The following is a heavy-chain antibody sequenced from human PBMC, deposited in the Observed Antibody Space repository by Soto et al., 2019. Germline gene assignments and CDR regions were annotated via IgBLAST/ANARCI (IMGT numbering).Heavy chain of an antibody. Sequence: QVQLQESGPGVVKPSETLSLTCTVSDGSITTDYWNWIRQPPGKGLEWLGFMHYTGTANYNPSLGSRVTISIDTSMKQVSLQLTSVTAADTAIYFCATTGAWHLFDSWGQGSLVTVSS. CDR2: MHYTGTA. V-gene: IGHV4-59*01. CDR1: DGSITTDY. D-gene: IGHD2-8*02. CDR3: ATTGAWHLFDS. J-gene: IGHJ4*02.